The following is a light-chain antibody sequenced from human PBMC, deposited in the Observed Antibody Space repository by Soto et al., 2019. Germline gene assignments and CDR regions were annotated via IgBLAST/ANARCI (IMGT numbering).Light chain of an antibody. CDR2: GAS. V-gene: IGKV3-20*01. Sequence: EIVLTQSPGTLSLSPGERATLSCRASQSVSSSFLAWYQQKPGQAPRLLIYGASSRATGIPDRFSGSGSGRDFTLTISRLEPAEFAVYYCQQYDSSPWTCGQGTKVEIK. J-gene: IGKJ1*01. CDR3: QQYDSSPWT. CDR1: QSVSSSF.